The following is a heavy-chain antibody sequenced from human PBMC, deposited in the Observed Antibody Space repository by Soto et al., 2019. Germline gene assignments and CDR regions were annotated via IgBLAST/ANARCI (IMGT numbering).Heavy chain of an antibody. CDR2: ISYDGSNK. Sequence: GGSLRLSCAASGFTFSSYGMHWVRQAPGKGLEWVAVISYDGSNKYYADSVKGRFTISRDNSKNTLYLQMNSLRAEDTAVYYCAKHPGLPLAHYGMDVWGQGTTVTVSS. J-gene: IGHJ6*02. D-gene: IGHD3-3*02. V-gene: IGHV3-30*18. CDR3: AKHPGLPLAHYGMDV. CDR1: GFTFSSYG.